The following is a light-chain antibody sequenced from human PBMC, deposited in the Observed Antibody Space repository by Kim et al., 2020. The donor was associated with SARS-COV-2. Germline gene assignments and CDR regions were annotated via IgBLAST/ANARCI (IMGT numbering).Light chain of an antibody. V-gene: IGKV1-5*03. Sequence: SVGDIVTITCRASQDISIWLAWYQQKPGKAPKLLIYKASSLETGVASRFSGSGSGTEFTLTISSLQPDDFATYYCQQHNSFPWTFGQGTKVDIK. CDR3: QQHNSFPWT. CDR2: KAS. J-gene: IGKJ1*01. CDR1: QDISIW.